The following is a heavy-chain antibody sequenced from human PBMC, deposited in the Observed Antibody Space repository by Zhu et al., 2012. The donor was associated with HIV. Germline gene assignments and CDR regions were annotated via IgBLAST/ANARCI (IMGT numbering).Heavy chain of an antibody. CDR1: GGSISSSNYY. V-gene: IGHV4-39*07. CDR3: AKQLAYCGGDCQIGWDY. CDR2: IHYSGST. Sequence: QVQLQESGPGLVKPSETLSLTCTVSGGSISSSNYYWGWIRQTPGKGLEWIGSIHYSGSTYQNPSLKSRVTISVDTSKNQFSLKVRSVTAADTAVYYCAKQLAYCGGDCQIGWDYWGQGTLVTVSS. J-gene: IGHJ4*02. D-gene: IGHD2-21*02.